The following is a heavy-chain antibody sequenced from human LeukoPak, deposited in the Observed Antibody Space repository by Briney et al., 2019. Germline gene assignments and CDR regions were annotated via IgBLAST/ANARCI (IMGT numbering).Heavy chain of an antibody. CDR2: IYYSGSA. J-gene: IGHJ4*02. Sequence: SETLSLTCTVSGGSISSYYWSWIRQPPGKGLEWIGFIYYSGSANYNPSLRSRVTISVDTSKNQFSLKLTSVAAADTAVYYCARTGVVATSYFFDYWGQGTLVTVSS. CDR3: ARTGVVATSYFFDY. CDR1: GGSISSYY. D-gene: IGHD5-12*01. V-gene: IGHV4-59*01.